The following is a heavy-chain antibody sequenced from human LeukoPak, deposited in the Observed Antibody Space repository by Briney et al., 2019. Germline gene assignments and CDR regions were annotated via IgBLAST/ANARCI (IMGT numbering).Heavy chain of an antibody. CDR2: IYYSGST. V-gene: IGHV4-61*01. CDR1: GVSVSSGSYY. J-gene: IGHJ6*02. Sequence: SETLSLTCTVSGVSVSSGSYYWSWIRQPPGKGLEWIGYIYYSGSTNYNPPLKSRVTISVDTSKNQFSLKLSSVTAADTAVYYCARGIGDYSNYDYYYYGMDVWGQGTTVTVSS. D-gene: IGHD4-11*01. CDR3: ARGIGDYSNYDYYYYGMDV.